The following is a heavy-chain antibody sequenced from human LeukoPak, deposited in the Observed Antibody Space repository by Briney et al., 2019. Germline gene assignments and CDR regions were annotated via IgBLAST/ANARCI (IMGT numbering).Heavy chain of an antibody. CDR2: ISWNSGSI. Sequence: PGRSLRLSCAASGFTFDDYAMHWVRHAPGKGLEWVSGISWNSGSIGYADSVKGRFTISRDNAKNSLYLQMNSLRAEDTALYYCAKAYCSSTSCYPRAEYFQHWGQGTLVTVSS. CDR1: GFTFDDYA. V-gene: IGHV3-9*01. CDR3: AKAYCSSTSCYPRAEYFQH. D-gene: IGHD2-2*01. J-gene: IGHJ1*01.